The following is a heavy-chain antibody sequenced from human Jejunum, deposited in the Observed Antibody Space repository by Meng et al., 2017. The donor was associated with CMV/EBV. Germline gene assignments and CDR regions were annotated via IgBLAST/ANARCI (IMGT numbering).Heavy chain of an antibody. V-gene: IGHV3-9*01. CDR2: VSWNSDNI. J-gene: IGHJ6*02. CDR3: AKDLSTGTTRPSSYFYYGLDV. D-gene: IGHD1-7*01. CDR1: A. Sequence: AMHWVRQDPGKGLEWVAGVSWNSDNIDYADSVKGRFTISRDNAKNSLYLQMNSLRTEDSALYYCAKDLSTGTTRPSSYFYYGLDVWGQGTTVTVSS.